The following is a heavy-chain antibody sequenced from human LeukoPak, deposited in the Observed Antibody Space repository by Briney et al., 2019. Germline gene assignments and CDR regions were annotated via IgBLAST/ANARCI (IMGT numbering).Heavy chain of an antibody. Sequence: GGSLRLSCAASGFTFSRFWMNWVRQAPGRGLEWVANIDQSGGRNNYVDSVKGRFTISRDNAKNSLYLQMNSLRAEDTAVYYCARDSDYYDSSGYSGYWGQGTLVTVSS. CDR2: IDQSGGRN. D-gene: IGHD3-22*01. CDR3: ARDSDYYDSSGYSGY. CDR1: GFTFSRFW. V-gene: IGHV3-7*04. J-gene: IGHJ4*02.